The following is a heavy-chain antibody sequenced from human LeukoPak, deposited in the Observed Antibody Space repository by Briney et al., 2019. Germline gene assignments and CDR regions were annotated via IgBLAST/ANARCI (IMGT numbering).Heavy chain of an antibody. V-gene: IGHV3-30*04. Sequence: GGSLRLSCAASGFTFSSYAMHWVRQVPGKGLEWVAVISYDGSNKYYADSVKGRFTISRDNSKNTLYLQMNSLRAEDTAVYYCARTPAAMFVQNWLDPWGQGTLVTVSS. J-gene: IGHJ5*02. CDR3: ARTPAAMFVQNWLDP. CDR1: GFTFSSYA. D-gene: IGHD2-2*01. CDR2: ISYDGSNK.